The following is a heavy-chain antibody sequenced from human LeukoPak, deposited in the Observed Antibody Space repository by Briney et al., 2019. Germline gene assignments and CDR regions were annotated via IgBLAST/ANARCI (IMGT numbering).Heavy chain of an antibody. CDR2: INPNSGDT. CDR1: GYSFTGYF. CDR3: ARDPGEGGNAFDL. D-gene: IGHD3-16*01. Sequence: GASVKVSCKASGYSFTGYFIHWVRQAPGQGLEWMGWINPNSGDTNYAQRFKGGVTMTREKTISRAYLELSRLRSDDTALYYCARDPGEGGNAFDLWGQGTMVTISS. J-gene: IGHJ3*01. V-gene: IGHV1-2*02.